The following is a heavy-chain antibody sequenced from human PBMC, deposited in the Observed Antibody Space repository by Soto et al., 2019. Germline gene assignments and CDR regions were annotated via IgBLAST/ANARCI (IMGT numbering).Heavy chain of an antibody. CDR1: GFPFSTYV. V-gene: IGHV3-33*01. J-gene: IGHJ6*02. CDR2: IWYDGSNK. Sequence: RLSCGASGFPFSTYVMHWVRQAPGKGLEWVAVIWYDGSNKYYADSVKGRFTISRDNSKNTLYLQMNSLRADDKAVYYCARKIEGKVTTNLYYYYYGMDVWGQGTTVTVSS. CDR3: ARKIEGKVTTNLYYYYYGMDV. D-gene: IGHD4-17*01.